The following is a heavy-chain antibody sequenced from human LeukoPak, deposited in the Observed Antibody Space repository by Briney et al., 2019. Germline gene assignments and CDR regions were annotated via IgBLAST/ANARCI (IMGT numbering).Heavy chain of an antibody. CDR2: ISSSSSYI. D-gene: IGHD1-26*01. Sequence: PGGTLRLSCAASGFTFSSYGMSWVRQAPGKGLEWVSSISSSSSYIYYADSVKGRFTISRDNAKNSLYLQMNSLRAEDTAVYYCARDLSVGAKPDLGFDYWGQGTLVTVSS. CDR3: ARDLSVGAKPDLGFDY. V-gene: IGHV3-21*01. J-gene: IGHJ4*02. CDR1: GFTFSSYG.